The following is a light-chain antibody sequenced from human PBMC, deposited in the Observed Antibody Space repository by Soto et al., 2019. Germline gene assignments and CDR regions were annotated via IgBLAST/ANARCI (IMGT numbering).Light chain of an antibody. CDR3: QSYDRSLSGSWV. Sequence: QSVLTQPPSVSGAPGQKVTISCTGSSSNIGAAFDVHWYQQLPGTAPKLLIYANRNRPSGVPDRFSGSKSGASASLAITGLXXXXXXXXYXQSYDRSLSGSWVFGGGTKLTVL. CDR1: SSNIGAAFD. J-gene: IGLJ3*02. CDR2: ANR. V-gene: IGLV1-40*01.